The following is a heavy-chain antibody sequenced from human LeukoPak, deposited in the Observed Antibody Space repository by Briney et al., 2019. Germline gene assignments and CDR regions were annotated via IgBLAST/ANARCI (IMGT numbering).Heavy chain of an antibody. J-gene: IGHJ3*02. D-gene: IGHD4-17*01. CDR3: AKEFTVTTTRPFDI. CDR1: GFTFSSYG. Sequence: PGGSLRLSCAASGFTFSSYGMHWVRQAPGKGLEWVAFIRYDGSNKYYADSVKGRFTISRDDSKNTLYLQMNSLRAEDTAVYYCAKEFTVTTTRPFDIWGQGTMVTVS. V-gene: IGHV3-30*02. CDR2: IRYDGSNK.